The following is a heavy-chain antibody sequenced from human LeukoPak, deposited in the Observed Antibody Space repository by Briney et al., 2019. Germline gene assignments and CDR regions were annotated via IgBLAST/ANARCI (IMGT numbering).Heavy chain of an antibody. CDR3: ARFGQKSLLEWSFMDV. Sequence: SQTLSLTCTVSGGSISSGGYYWSWIRQPPGKGLEWIGYIYHSGSTYYNASLKSRVTISVDRSKNQFSLKLSSVTAADTAVYYCARFGQKSLLEWSFMDVWGKGTTVTVSS. CDR2: IYHSGST. V-gene: IGHV4-30-2*01. J-gene: IGHJ6*03. D-gene: IGHD3-3*01. CDR1: GGSISSGGYY.